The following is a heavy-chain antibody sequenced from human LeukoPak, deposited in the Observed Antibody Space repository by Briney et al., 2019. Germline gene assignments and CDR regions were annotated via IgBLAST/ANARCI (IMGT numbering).Heavy chain of an antibody. CDR2: INWNGGST. CDR1: GFTFDDYG. J-gene: IGHJ4*02. CDR3: ARFQATNSTVTPPFDY. V-gene: IGHV3-20*04. D-gene: IGHD4-17*01. Sequence: GGSLRLSCAASGFTFDDYGMSWVRQAPGKGLEWVSAINWNGGSTGYADSMKGRFTISRDNAKNSPYLQMNSLRAEDTALYYCARFQATNSTVTPPFDYWGQGTLVTVSS.